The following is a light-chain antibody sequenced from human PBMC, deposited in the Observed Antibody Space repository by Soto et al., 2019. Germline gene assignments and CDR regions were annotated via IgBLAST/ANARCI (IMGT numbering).Light chain of an antibody. CDR3: QQYRDNWT. V-gene: IGKV1-5*03. CDR1: QSISSW. CDR2: KAS. J-gene: IGKJ1*01. Sequence: DIQMTQSPSTLSASVGDRVTITCRASQSISSWLAWYQQKPGTAPNLLIYKASTLQGGVPSRFSGSGSGTEFTLTIISLQPDDSAIYYCQQYRDNWTFGQGTKVDIK.